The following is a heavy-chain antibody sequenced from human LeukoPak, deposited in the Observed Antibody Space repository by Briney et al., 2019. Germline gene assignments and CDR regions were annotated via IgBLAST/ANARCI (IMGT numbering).Heavy chain of an antibody. CDR3: ARELPYSSGWQGRGYYFDY. CDR1: GYTFTSYG. J-gene: IGHJ4*02. D-gene: IGHD6-19*01. Sequence: SVKVSCKASGYTFTSYGISWVRQAPGQGLEWMGGIIPIFGTANYAQKFQGRVTITADESTSTAYMELSSLRSEDTAVYYCARELPYSSGWQGRGYYFDYWGQGTLVTVSS. CDR2: IIPIFGTA. V-gene: IGHV1-69*13.